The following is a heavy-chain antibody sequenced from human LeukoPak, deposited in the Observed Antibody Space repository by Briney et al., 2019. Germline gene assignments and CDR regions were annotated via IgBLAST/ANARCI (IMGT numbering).Heavy chain of an antibody. CDR2: INGDGINT. CDR1: NFTFSTYA. D-gene: IGHD2-2*01. CDR3: AKEEGSSTSS. V-gene: IGHV3-23*01. Sequence: GGSLRLSCAASNFTFSTYAMSWVRQAPGKGLEWVSSINGDGINTYYADSVKGRFTISRDNSKNTLYLQMNSLRAEDTAVYYCAKEEGSSTSSWGQGTLVTVSS. J-gene: IGHJ5*02.